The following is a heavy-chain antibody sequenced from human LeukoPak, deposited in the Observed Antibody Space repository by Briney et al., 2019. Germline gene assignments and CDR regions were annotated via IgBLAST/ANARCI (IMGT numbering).Heavy chain of an antibody. V-gene: IGHV3-33*01. CDR1: GFTFSSYG. Sequence: PGGSLRLSCAASGFTFSSYGMHWVRQAPGKALEWVAVIWYDGSNKFYADSVKGRFTISRDNAKNSLYLQMNSLRDEDTAVYYCASETHSGYDSRHDYWGQGTPVTVSS. D-gene: IGHD5-12*01. J-gene: IGHJ4*02. CDR2: IWYDGSNK. CDR3: ASETHSGYDSRHDY.